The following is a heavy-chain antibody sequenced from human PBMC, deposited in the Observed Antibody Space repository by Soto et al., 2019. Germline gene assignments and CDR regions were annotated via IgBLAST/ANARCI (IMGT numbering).Heavy chain of an antibody. D-gene: IGHD6-25*01. J-gene: IGHJ5*02. CDR3: ARGRSGVIGWFDP. CDR1: GYTFTTYD. CDR2: ISTYNGNT. Sequence: ASVKVSCKASGYTFTTYDISWVRQAPGQGLEWMGRISTYNGNTNYPQSLQGRLTMTTDTSTTTAYMELRSLRSDDTAVYYCARGRSGVIGWFDPWGQGTLVTVSS. V-gene: IGHV1-18*01.